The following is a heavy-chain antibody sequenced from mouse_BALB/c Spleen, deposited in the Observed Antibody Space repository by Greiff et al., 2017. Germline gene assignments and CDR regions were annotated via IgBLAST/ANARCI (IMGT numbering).Heavy chain of an antibody. CDR2: ISYDGSN. Sequence: DVKLQESGPGLVKPSQSLSLTCSVTGYSITSGYYWNWIRQFPGNKLEWMGYISYDGSNNYNPSLKNRISITRDTSKNQFFLKLNSVTTEDTATYYCARSPLLWSYAMDYWGQGTSVTVSS. CDR3: ARSPLLWSYAMDY. CDR1: GYSITSGYY. D-gene: IGHD2-10*01. V-gene: IGHV3-6*02. J-gene: IGHJ4*01.